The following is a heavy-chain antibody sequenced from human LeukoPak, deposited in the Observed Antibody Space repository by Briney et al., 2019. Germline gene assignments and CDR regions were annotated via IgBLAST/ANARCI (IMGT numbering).Heavy chain of an antibody. D-gene: IGHD2-2*01. CDR1: GVSMNSENYY. J-gene: IGHJ3*02. V-gene: IGHV4-39*01. CDR3: ARAPDGICTTITCYKRDASDI. Sequence: SETLSLTCTVSGVSMNSENYYWGWIRQPPGKGLEWIGSMFHGGNTHYNPSLKSRVTISVDTSKNQFSLKLSSVTAADTAVYYCARAPDGICTTITCYKRDASDIWGQGTMVTVSS. CDR2: MFHGGNT.